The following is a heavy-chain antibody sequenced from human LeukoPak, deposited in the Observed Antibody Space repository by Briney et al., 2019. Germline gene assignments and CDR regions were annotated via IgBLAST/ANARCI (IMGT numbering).Heavy chain of an antibody. CDR3: ARAIGGSYFPDP. CDR2: INWNGGSA. J-gene: IGHJ5*02. V-gene: IGHV3-20*04. CDR1: GFTFDDYG. D-gene: IGHD1-26*01. Sequence: GGSLRLSCAASGFTFDDYGMSWVRQAPGKGLEWVSGINWNGGSAGYADSVKGRFTISRDNAKNSLYLQMNSLRAEDTALYYCARAIGGSYFPDPWGQGTLVTVSS.